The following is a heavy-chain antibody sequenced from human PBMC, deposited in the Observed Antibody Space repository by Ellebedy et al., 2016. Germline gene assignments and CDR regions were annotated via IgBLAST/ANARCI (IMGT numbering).Heavy chain of an antibody. CDR1: GFTFSSYG. CDR2: IWYDGSNK. D-gene: IGHD3-10*01. CDR3: ARPMVRGAYNWFDP. Sequence: GGSLRLXXAASGFTFSSYGMHWVRQAPGKGLEWVAVIWYDGSNKYYADSVKGRFTISRDNSKNTLYLQMNSLRAEDTAVYYCARPMVRGAYNWFDPWGQGTLVTVSS. V-gene: IGHV3-33*01. J-gene: IGHJ5*02.